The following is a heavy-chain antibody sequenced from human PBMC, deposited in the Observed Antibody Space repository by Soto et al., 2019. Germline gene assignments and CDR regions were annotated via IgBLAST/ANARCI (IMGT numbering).Heavy chain of an antibody. Sequence: QVQLVESGGGVVQPGRSLRLSCAASGFTFSSYGMHWVRQAPGKGLEWVAVISYDGSNKYYADSVKGRFTISRDNSKNTLDLQMNSLRAEDTAVDYCAKDASLYACDIWGQGTMVTVSS. CDR3: AKDASLYACDI. D-gene: IGHD2-2*01. CDR2: ISYDGSNK. V-gene: IGHV3-30*18. J-gene: IGHJ3*02. CDR1: GFTFSSYG.